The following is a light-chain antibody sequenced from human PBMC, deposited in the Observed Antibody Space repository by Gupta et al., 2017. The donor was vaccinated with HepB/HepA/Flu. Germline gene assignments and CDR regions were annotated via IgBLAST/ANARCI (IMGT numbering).Light chain of an antibody. V-gene: IGKV3-7*01. Sequence: PGERVTLSCRASQSVSSSYLTWYQQRPGQAPRLLIYGASTRATSIPARFSGSGSGTDFTLTISSLQPEDFAVYYCQQDDNLQEAFGHGTKVDIK. J-gene: IGKJ3*01. CDR1: QSVSSSY. CDR2: GAS. CDR3: QQDDNLQEA.